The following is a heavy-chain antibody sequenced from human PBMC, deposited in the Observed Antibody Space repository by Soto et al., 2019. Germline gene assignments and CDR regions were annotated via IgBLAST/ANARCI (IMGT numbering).Heavy chain of an antibody. CDR1: GGNIINRGYY. J-gene: IGHJ6*02. CDR3: ARERGWNNESVHYVMDF. Sequence: LTCTVSGGNIINRGYYRSWMRTNPGKGLEWIGYIYYSGSTYYNPSLKSRVTISVDTSKNQFSLKLSSVTAADTAVYYCARERGWNNESVHYVMDFLGQGTTVT. CDR2: IYYSGST. D-gene: IGHD1-1*01. V-gene: IGHV4-31*03.